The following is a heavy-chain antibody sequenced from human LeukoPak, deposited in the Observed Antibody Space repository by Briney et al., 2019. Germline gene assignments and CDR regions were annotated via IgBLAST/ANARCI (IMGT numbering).Heavy chain of an antibody. V-gene: IGHV1-46*01. D-gene: IGHD4-17*01. J-gene: IGHJ5*02. Sequence: ASVKVSCKASGYTFTSYYMHWVRQAPGQGLEWMGIINPSGGSTSYAQKLQGRVTMTRDTSTSTVYMELSSLRSEDTAVYYCARDYGDYVRINWFDPWGQGTLVTVSS. CDR1: GYTFTSYY. CDR3: ARDYGDYVRINWFDP. CDR2: INPSGGST.